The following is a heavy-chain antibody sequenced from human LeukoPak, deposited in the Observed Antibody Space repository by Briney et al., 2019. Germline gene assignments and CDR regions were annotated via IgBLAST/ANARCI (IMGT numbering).Heavy chain of an antibody. V-gene: IGHV1-18*01. J-gene: IGHJ6*02. CDR1: GYTFASYG. CDR3: AGASGWPYYYGMDV. Sequence: ASVKASCKASGYTFASYGISWVRQAPGQGLEWMGWISAYNGNTNYAQKLQGRVTMTTDTSTSTAYMELRSLRSDDTAVYYCAGASGWPYYYGMDVWGQGTTVTVSS. D-gene: IGHD6-19*01. CDR2: ISAYNGNT.